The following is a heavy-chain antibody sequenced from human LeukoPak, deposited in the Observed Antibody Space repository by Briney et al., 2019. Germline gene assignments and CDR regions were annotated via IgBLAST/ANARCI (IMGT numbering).Heavy chain of an antibody. CDR3: VKSNSRYQPWTLDI. V-gene: IGHV4-59*01. CDR1: GGSIRGYY. Sequence: SETLSLTCNVSGGSIRGYYWSWIRQPPGKGLEWIGYIYSSGSTNYNPSLKSRVTMSVDTSKNQFSLKLNSVTAADTAMYYCVKSNSRYQPWTLDIWGRGTMVTVSS. D-gene: IGHD2-2*01. J-gene: IGHJ3*02. CDR2: IYSSGST.